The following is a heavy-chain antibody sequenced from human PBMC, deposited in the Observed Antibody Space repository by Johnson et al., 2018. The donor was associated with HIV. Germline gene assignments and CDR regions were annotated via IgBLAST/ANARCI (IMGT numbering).Heavy chain of an antibody. Sequence: VLLLESGGGLVQPGESLRLSCAASGFTFSSYAMSWVRQAPWKGLDWVSAISGSGGSTYYADSVKGRFTISRDSSNNTLYLQMNSLRAEDTAVYYCAKGGVLAAGTEGYAFDIWGQGTMVTVSS. V-gene: IGHV3-23*01. CDR1: GFTFSSYA. J-gene: IGHJ3*02. D-gene: IGHD6-13*01. CDR3: AKGGVLAAGTEGYAFDI. CDR2: ISGSGGST.